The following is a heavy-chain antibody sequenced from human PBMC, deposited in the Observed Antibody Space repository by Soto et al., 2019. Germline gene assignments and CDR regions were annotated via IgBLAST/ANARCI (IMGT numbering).Heavy chain of an antibody. CDR3: ARDPPNFYYYGMDV. J-gene: IGHJ6*02. CDR2: ISKSSTTI. CDR1: GFTLSTYS. Sequence: PGGSLRLSCIASGFTLSTYSMAWVRQAPGKGLEWLPYISKSSTTINYVDSVKGRFTISRDNAKNSVYLEMSSLRDEDSAVYYCARDPPNFYYYGMDVWGQGTTVTVSS. V-gene: IGHV3-48*02.